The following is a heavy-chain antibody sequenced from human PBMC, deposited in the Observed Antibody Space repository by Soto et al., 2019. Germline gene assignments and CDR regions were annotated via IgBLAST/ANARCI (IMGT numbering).Heavy chain of an antibody. CDR2: ISGSGGST. CDR1: GFTFSSYA. V-gene: IGHV3-23*01. D-gene: IGHD3-10*01. Sequence: GGSLRLSCAASGFTFSSYAMSWVRQAPGKGLEWVSAISGSGGSTYYADSVKGRFTISRDNSKNTLYLQMNSLRAEDTAVYYCAKDPDVWFGELPKWVDDYWGQGTLVTVSS. CDR3: AKDPDVWFGELPKWVDDY. J-gene: IGHJ4*02.